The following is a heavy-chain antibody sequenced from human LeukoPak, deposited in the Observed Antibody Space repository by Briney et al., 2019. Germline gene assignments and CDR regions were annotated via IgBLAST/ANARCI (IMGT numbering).Heavy chain of an antibody. Sequence: PGRSLRLSCAASGFTFDDYAMHWVRQAPGKGLEWVSGITWNSGAIFYADSVRGRFTISRDNAKNSLYLQMNSLRAEDSALYYCAKETWNNYLGDAFDIWGLGTMVTVSS. CDR2: ITWNSGAI. CDR3: AKETWNNYLGDAFDI. CDR1: GFTFDDYA. D-gene: IGHD3-16*01. V-gene: IGHV3-9*01. J-gene: IGHJ3*02.